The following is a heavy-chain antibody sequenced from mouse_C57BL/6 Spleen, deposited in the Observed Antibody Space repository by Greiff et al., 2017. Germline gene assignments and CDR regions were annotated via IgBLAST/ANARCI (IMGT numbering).Heavy chain of an antibody. CDR2: IYPGDGDT. D-gene: IGHD3-1*01. CDR1: GYAFSSSW. Sequence: QVQLQQSGPELVKPGASVKISCKASGYAFSSSWMNWVKQRPGKGLEWIGRIYPGDGDTNYNGKFKGKATLTADKSSSTAYMQLSSLTSEDSAVYFCARSGSGRGGDFDYWGQGTTLTVSS. CDR3: ARSGSGRGGDFDY. V-gene: IGHV1-82*01. J-gene: IGHJ2*01.